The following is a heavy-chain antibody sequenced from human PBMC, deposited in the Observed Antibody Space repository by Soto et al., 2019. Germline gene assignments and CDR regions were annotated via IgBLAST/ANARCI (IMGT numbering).Heavy chain of an antibody. CDR2: INPNSGGT. CDR1: GYTFTGYY. Sequence: QVQLVQSGAEVKKPGASVKVSCKASGYTFTGYYMHWVRQAPGQGLEWMGWINPNSGGTNSAQKFQGLVTMTRDPSISTAYMELSRPRSDDTAVYYCGKDYSNDPPTDYGMDVWGQGTTVTVSS. V-gene: IGHV1-2*04. CDR3: GKDYSNDPPTDYGMDV. J-gene: IGHJ6*02. D-gene: IGHD4-4*01.